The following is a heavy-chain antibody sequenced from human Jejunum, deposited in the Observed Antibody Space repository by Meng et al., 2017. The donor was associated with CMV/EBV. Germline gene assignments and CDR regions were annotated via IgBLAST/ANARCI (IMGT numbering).Heavy chain of an antibody. CDR2: IYYSGST. J-gene: IGHJ4*02. V-gene: IGHV4-30-4*01. Sequence: QVRRQESGPELVNPSQTLSLPCTVSGDSFNSPDYYWSWIRQPPEKGLEWIGYIYYSGSTYYNPSLKSRVSISGDTSNKQFSLKLTSVTAADTAVYYCARSPYSGSALPFFDYWGQGSLVTVSS. CDR3: ARSPYSGSALPFFDY. CDR1: GDSFNSPDYY. D-gene: IGHD1-26*01.